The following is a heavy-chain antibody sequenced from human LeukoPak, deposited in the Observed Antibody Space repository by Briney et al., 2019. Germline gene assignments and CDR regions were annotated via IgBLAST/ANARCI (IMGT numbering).Heavy chain of an antibody. CDR2: ISSRSSYI. D-gene: IGHD3-16*01. J-gene: IGHJ4*02. V-gene: IGHV3-21*01. Sequence: GGSLRLSCAASGFTFSSYSMNWVRQAPGKGLEWVSSISSRSSYIYYADSVKGRFTISRDNAKNSLYLQMNSLRAEDTAVYYCARDRGKGVDYWGQGTLVTVSS. CDR1: GFTFSSYS. CDR3: ARDRGKGVDY.